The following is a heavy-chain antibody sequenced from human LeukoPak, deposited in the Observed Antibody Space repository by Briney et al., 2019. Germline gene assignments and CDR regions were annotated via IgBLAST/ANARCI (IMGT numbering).Heavy chain of an antibody. CDR2: IRSKAFGGTP. D-gene: IGHD4-17*01. J-gene: IGHJ4*02. CDR3: TRNTVTIHFDY. Sequence: GGSLRLSCSASGFTFDDYAVSWFRQAPGKGLEWVGFIRSKAFGGTPEYAASVRGRFTISRDDSKSIAYLQMNSLKTEDTAVYYCTRNTVTIHFDYWSQGTLVTVSS. CDR1: GFTFDDYA. V-gene: IGHV3-49*03.